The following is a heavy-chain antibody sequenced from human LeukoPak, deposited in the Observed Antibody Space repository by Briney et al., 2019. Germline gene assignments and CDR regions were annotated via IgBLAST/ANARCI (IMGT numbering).Heavy chain of an antibody. CDR1: GFTFSNYA. CDR3: AKDGHYDSSGFTLQY. Sequence: PGGSLRLSCAASGFTFSNYAITWARQAPGKGLEWVSTISSSGTNTYYADSVKGRFTISRDNSKNTLYLQMNSLRAEDTAVYYCAKDGHYDSSGFTLQYWGQGTLVTVSS. D-gene: IGHD3-22*01. CDR2: ISSSGTNT. V-gene: IGHV3-23*01. J-gene: IGHJ1*01.